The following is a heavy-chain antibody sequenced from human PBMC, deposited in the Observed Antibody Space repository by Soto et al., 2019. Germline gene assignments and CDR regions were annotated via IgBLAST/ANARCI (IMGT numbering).Heavy chain of an antibody. J-gene: IGHJ4*02. CDR3: ARDDKGYGDIDC. V-gene: IGHV4-30-4*01. Sequence: SETLSLTCTVSGGSIRSADSYWSWIRQSPGKGLEWIGYIYYSGATYYNPSLQSRLTMSIDTSKSQFSLGLTSVTAADTAVYYCARDDKGYGDIDCWGQGALVTVS. D-gene: IGHD4-17*01. CDR1: GGSIRSADSY. CDR2: IYYSGAT.